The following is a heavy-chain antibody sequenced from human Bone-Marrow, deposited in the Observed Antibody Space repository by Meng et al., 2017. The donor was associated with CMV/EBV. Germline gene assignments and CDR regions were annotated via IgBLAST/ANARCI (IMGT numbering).Heavy chain of an antibody. CDR2: INPNSGGT. CDR1: GYTFTSYD. CDR3: ARSIYGGYCSSTSCSNYYYYGMDV. D-gene: IGHD2-2*03. Sequence: ASVKVSCKASGYTFTSYDINWVRQATGQGLEWMGWINPNSGGTNYAQKFQGRVTMTRDTSISTAYMELSRLRSDDTAVYYCARSIYGGYCSSTSCSNYYYYGMDVWGQGTTVTVSS. J-gene: IGHJ6*02. V-gene: IGHV1-2*02.